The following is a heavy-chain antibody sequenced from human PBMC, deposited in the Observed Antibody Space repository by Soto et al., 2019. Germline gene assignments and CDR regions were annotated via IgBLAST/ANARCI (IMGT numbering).Heavy chain of an antibody. CDR1: GGTFSSYA. CDR2: LIPIFGTA. D-gene: IGHD3-22*01. CDR3: ARDTPVHYYDRHRHDKEPLMDV. V-gene: IGHV1-69*13. J-gene: IGHJ6*02. Sequence: EASVKVSCKASGGTFSSYASSWVRQAPGQGLEWMGGLIPIFGTANYAQKFPGRVTITADESTSTAYMELSSLRSEDPAVYYCARDTPVHYYDRHRHDKEPLMDVCGQGTTVTVSS.